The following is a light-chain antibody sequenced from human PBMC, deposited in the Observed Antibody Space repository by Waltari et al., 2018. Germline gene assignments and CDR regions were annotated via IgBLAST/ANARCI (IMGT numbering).Light chain of an antibody. Sequence: QSLLTPPPSTSGTPGQRVTMSCSGTSSNIGMTPLNWYQHLPGTAPKLLIDRNSQGRSGVRDRFSGSKSGTSGSLAISELQSEDEADYDGATWDDTLNGYVFGTGTKVTVL. CDR3: ATWDDTLNGYV. CDR2: RNS. CDR1: SSNIGMTP. J-gene: IGLJ1*01. V-gene: IGLV1-44*01.